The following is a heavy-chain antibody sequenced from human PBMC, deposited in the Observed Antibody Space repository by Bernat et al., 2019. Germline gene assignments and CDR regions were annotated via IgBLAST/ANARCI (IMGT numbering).Heavy chain of an antibody. V-gene: IGHV3-23*01. J-gene: IGHJ4*02. CDR2: ISGSGGST. Sequence: EVQLLESGGGLVQPGGSLRLSCAASGFTFSSYAISWVRQAPGKGLEWVSAISGSGGSTYYADCVQGRFTISRDNSKNTMYLQMNSLRAEDTAVDYCANESAAASRSVDYWGQGTLVTVSS. CDR1: GFTFSSYA. CDR3: ANESAAASRSVDY. D-gene: IGHD6-13*01.